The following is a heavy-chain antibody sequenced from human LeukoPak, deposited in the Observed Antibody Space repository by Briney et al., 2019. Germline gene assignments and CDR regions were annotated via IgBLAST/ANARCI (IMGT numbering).Heavy chain of an antibody. V-gene: IGHV1-8*01. CDR2: MNPNSGNT. CDR3: ARVPQTTVTSYGMDV. D-gene: IGHD4-17*01. Sequence: ASVKVSCKASGDTFTSYDINWVRQAPGQGLEWMGWMNPNSGNTGYAQKFQGRVTMTRNTSISTAYMELSSLRSEDTAVYYCARVPQTTVTSYGMDVWGQGTTVTVSS. J-gene: IGHJ6*02. CDR1: GDTFTSYD.